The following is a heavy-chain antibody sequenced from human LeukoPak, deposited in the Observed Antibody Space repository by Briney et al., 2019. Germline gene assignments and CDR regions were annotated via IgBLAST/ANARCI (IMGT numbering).Heavy chain of an antibody. D-gene: IGHD6-19*01. Sequence: SETLSLTCAVYGGSFSGYYWSWIRQPPGKGLEWIGEINHSGRTNYNPSLRSRVTISVDTSKNQFSLKLSSVTAADTAVYYCARGSIVRYSSGWYSGYWGQGTLVTVSS. CDR1: GGSFSGYY. CDR2: INHSGRT. J-gene: IGHJ4*02. V-gene: IGHV4-34*01. CDR3: ARGSIVRYSSGWYSGY.